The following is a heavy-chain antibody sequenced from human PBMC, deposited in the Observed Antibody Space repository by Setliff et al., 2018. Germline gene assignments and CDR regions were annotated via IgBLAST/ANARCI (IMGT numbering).Heavy chain of an antibody. CDR2: TIPSFGST. CDR3: AREGVDTRSSTDYRYYMDV. V-gene: IGHV1-69*05. J-gene: IGHJ6*03. CDR1: GGTLRSYG. Sequence: SVKVSCKASGGTLRSYGISWVRQAPGQGLEWMGGTIPSFGSTNYAQKFQDRVTIITDESASTAYMELSSLRTEDTAVYYCAREGVDTRSSTDYRYYMDVWGKGTTVTVSS. D-gene: IGHD5-18*01.